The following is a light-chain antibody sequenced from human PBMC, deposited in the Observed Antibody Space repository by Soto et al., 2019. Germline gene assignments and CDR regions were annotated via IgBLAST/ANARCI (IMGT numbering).Light chain of an antibody. J-gene: IGLJ1*01. Sequence: QAVVTQPPSVSGAPGQRVSISCTGSSSNIGAGYDAHWYQQLPGKVPRLLIYNDNKRPSGVPDRFSGSKSGTSASLAITGIQHEDESNYYCQSYDNSLNGPVFGPGTKLTVL. CDR1: SSNIGAGYD. CDR3: QSYDNSLNGPV. CDR2: NDN. V-gene: IGLV1-40*01.